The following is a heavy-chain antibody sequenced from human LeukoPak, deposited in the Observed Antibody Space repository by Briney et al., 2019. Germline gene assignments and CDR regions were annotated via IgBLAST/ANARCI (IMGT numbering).Heavy chain of an antibody. V-gene: IGHV4-39*01. J-gene: IGHJ2*01. CDR2: IYYSGST. D-gene: IGHD5-18*01. CDR3: ARHLSPRGYSYGWGYFDR. CDR1: GRSISSSSYY. Sequence: SETLSLTCTVSGRSISSSSYYWGWIRQPPGKGLERIGSIYYSGSTYYNPSLKSRLTRSGDTSKNQFPLKLSSVTAADTAVYYCARHLSPRGYSYGWGYFDRWGRGTLVTVSS.